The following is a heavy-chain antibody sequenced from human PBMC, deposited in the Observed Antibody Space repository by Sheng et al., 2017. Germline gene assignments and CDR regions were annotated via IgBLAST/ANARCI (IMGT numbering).Heavy chain of an antibody. CDR3: ARGGRNWGPTDY. D-gene: IGHD3-16*01. J-gene: IGHJ4*02. Sequence: EVQLVESGGGLVQPGGSLRLSCAASGFTLSSYEMNWVRQAPGRGLEWVSYISGSGTTIYYADSVKGRFTISRDNAKNSLYLQMNNLGAEDTAVYYCARGGRNWGPTDYWGQGTL. CDR1: GFTLSSYE. V-gene: IGHV3-48*03. CDR2: ISGSGTTI.